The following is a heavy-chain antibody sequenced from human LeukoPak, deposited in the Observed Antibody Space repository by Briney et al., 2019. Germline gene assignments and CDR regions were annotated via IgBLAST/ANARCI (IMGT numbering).Heavy chain of an antibody. D-gene: IGHD3-22*01. CDR1: GGTFSSYA. J-gene: IGHJ3*02. CDR2: IIPIFGTA. Sequence: SVKVSCKASGGTFSSYAISWVRQAPGQGLEWMGRIIPIFGTANYAQKFQGRVTITTDESTSTAYMELSSLRSEDTAVYYCARAVTYYYDSSGSADAFDIWAKGQWSPSLQ. CDR3: ARAVTYYYDSSGSADAFDI. V-gene: IGHV1-69*05.